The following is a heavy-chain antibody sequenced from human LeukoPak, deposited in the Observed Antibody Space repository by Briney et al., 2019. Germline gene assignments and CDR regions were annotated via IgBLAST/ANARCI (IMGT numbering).Heavy chain of an antibody. CDR3: ARSAETNCGGDCYSFDY. Sequence: ASVKVSCKASGYTFTDYYIHWVRQAPGQGLEWMGWINPNSGGTNYARKFQGRVTMTRDTSISTAYMELSRLRSDDTAVYYYARSAETNCGGDCYSFDYWGQGTLVTVSS. V-gene: IGHV1-2*02. J-gene: IGHJ4*02. CDR2: INPNSGGT. D-gene: IGHD2-21*01. CDR1: GYTFTDYY.